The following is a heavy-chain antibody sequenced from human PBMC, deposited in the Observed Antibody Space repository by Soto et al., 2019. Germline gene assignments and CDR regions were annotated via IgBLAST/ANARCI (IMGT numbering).Heavy chain of an antibody. CDR3: ARDEYNDSSD. CDR1: GASISSGSW. V-gene: IGHV4-4*02. Sequence: QVHLQESGPGLVKPSGTLSLTCAVSGASISSGSWWSWVRQPPGKGLEWIGEIFHDGSTNYNPSPKSRVTMAVDKSKNYFSLKLTSVTAADTALYYCARDEYNDSSDWGQGTLVTVSS. J-gene: IGHJ4*02. D-gene: IGHD1-1*01. CDR2: IFHDGST.